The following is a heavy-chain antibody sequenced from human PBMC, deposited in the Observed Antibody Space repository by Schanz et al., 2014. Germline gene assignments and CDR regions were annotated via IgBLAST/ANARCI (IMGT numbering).Heavy chain of an antibody. J-gene: IGHJ5*02. CDR2: IIPILGIP. V-gene: IGHV1-69*08. CDR3: AREVGLYDRGWFDP. CDR1: GGTFSTYT. Sequence: QLQLVQSGAEVKKPGSSVKVSCKASGGTFSTYTISWVRQAPGQGLEWMGRIIPILGIPNYAQKFQGRVTFTADKSTSTAYMDLSSLRPEDTAVYYCAREVGLYDRGWFDPWGQGTLVTVSS. D-gene: IGHD3-22*01.